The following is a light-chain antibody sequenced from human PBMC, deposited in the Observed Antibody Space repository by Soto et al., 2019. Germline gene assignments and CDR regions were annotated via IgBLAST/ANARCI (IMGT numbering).Light chain of an antibody. CDR1: SIDVGNYIF. J-gene: IGLJ1*01. CDR2: DIN. Sequence: QSALTQPASVSGSPGQSITISCTGTSIDVGNYIFVSWYRQHPGKAPKLMIYDINNRPSGVSNRFSGSKSGNTASLTISGLQDEDGADYYCISYTTSTSYVFGTGTKVTV. V-gene: IGLV2-14*01. CDR3: ISYTTSTSYV.